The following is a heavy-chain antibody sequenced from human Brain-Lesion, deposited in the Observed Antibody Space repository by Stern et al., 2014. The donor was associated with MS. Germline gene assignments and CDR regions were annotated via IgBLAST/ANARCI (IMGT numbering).Heavy chain of an antibody. CDR1: GYIFTGYY. D-gene: IGHD3-3*01. CDR2: INPNTGGT. J-gene: IGHJ6*02. Sequence: QMQLVQSGAEVKKPGASVKVSCKTSGYIFTGYYIHWVRQAPGQGLEWMAWINPNTGGTKYAQNFQGRVTMSRDTSISTASVELSSLTSDDTAVYYCARDQRGITIFGVVTDYYYLGMDVWGQGTTVTVSS. CDR3: ARDQRGITIFGVVTDYYYLGMDV. V-gene: IGHV1-2*02.